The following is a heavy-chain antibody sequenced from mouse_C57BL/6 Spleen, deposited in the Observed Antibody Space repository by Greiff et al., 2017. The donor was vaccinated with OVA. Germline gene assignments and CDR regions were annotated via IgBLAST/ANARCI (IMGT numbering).Heavy chain of an antibody. D-gene: IGHD1-1*01. CDR1: GYTFTSYW. CDR3: ARSVVTDYYAMDY. CDR2: IYPGSGST. V-gene: IGHV1-55*01. J-gene: IGHJ4*01. Sequence: QVQLQQPGAELVKPGASVKMSCKASGYTFTSYWITWVKQRPGQGLEWIGDIYPGSGSTNYNEKFKSKATLTVDTSSSTAYMQLSSLTSEDSAVYYCARSVVTDYYAMDYWGQGTSVTVSS.